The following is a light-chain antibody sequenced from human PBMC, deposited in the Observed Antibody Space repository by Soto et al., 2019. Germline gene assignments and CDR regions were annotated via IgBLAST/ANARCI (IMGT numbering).Light chain of an antibody. Sequence: QSVLTQPASVSGSPGQSITISCTGTSSDVGDYNYVSWYQQHPGKATKLMIFDVSNRHSGVSNRFSGSKSGNTASLTISGLQAEDEAEYYCSSYTSSSTYVFGTGTKLTVL. CDR1: SSDVGDYNY. V-gene: IGLV2-14*01. J-gene: IGLJ1*01. CDR2: DVS. CDR3: SSYTSSSTYV.